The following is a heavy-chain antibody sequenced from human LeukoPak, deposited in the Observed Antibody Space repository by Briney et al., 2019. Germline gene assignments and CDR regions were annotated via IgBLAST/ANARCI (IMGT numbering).Heavy chain of an antibody. Sequence: ASVRVSCKASGYTFTGYHMHWVRQAPGQGLEWMGRINPNSGDTSYAQKFQGRVTMTRDTSINTAYMELSRLTSDDTAVYYCARGYYPLAVAGAYRNYLDYWGQGSLVTVSS. CDR2: INPNSGDT. V-gene: IGHV1-2*06. CDR3: ARGYYPLAVAGAYRNYLDY. CDR1: GYTFTGYH. D-gene: IGHD6-19*01. J-gene: IGHJ4*02.